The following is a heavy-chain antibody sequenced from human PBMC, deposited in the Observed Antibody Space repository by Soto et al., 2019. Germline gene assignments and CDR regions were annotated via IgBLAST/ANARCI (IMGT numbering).Heavy chain of an antibody. CDR3: AKEGWELLRNYYGMDV. J-gene: IGHJ6*02. V-gene: IGHV3-30*18. Sequence: HPGGSLRLSCAASGFTFSSYGMHWVRQAPGKGLEWVAVISYDGSNKYYADSVKGRFTISRDNSKNTLYLQMNSLRAEDTAVYYCAKEGWELLRNYYGMDVWGQGTTVTVSS. D-gene: IGHD1-26*01. CDR2: ISYDGSNK. CDR1: GFTFSSYG.